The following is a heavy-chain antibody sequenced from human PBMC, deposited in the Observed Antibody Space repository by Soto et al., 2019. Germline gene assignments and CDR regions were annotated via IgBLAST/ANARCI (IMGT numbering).Heavy chain of an antibody. J-gene: IGHJ6*03. CDR3: ARGGYDILTGYYPTVYYYYYMDV. CDR1: GGSFSGYY. D-gene: IGHD3-9*01. Sequence: SSETLSLTCAVYGGSFSGYYWSWIRQPPGKGLEWIGEINHSGSTNYNPSLKSRVTISVDTSKNQFSLKLSSVTAADTAVYYCARGGYDILTGYYPTVYYYYYMDVWCKGTTVTGSS. V-gene: IGHV4-34*01. CDR2: INHSGST.